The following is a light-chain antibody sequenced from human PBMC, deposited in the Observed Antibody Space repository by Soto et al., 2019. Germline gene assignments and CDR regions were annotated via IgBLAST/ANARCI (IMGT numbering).Light chain of an antibody. Sequence: EIVMTQSPATLSVSPGERATLSCRASQSVASNLAWYQQKPGQAPRLLIYGATTRATGIPARFSGSGSGTEFTLIISSLQSEDFAVYYCQQYDYWPETFGQGSKVEIK. CDR1: QSVASN. V-gene: IGKV3-15*01. CDR2: GAT. J-gene: IGKJ1*01. CDR3: QQYDYWPET.